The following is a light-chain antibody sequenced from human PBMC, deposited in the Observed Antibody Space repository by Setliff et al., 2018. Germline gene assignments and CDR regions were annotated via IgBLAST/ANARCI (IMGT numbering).Light chain of an antibody. V-gene: IGLV1-44*01. CDR1: SSNIGSNT. Sequence: SVLTQPPSASGTPGQRVTISCSGSSSNIGSNTVNWYQQLPGTAPKLLIYRNNQRPSGVPDRFSGSKSGTSASLAISGLQSEDEADYYCAAWDDSLNGEVFGTGTKV. CDR3: AAWDDSLNGEV. J-gene: IGLJ1*01. CDR2: RNN.